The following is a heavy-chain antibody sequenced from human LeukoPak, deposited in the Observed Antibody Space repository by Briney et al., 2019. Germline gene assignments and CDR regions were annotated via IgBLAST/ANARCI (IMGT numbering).Heavy chain of an antibody. Sequence: NPSETLSLTCAVYGGSFSGYYWSWIRQPPGKGLEWIGEINHSGSTNYNPSLKSRVTISVDTSKNQFSLKLSSVTAADTAVYYCARGPMRSWFDPWGQGTLVTVSS. CDR3: ARGPMRSWFDP. CDR2: INHSGST. CDR1: GGSFSGYY. J-gene: IGHJ5*02. V-gene: IGHV4-34*01.